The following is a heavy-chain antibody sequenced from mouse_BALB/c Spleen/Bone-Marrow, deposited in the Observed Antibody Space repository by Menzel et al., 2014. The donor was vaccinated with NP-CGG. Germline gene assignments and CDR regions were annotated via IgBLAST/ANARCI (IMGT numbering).Heavy chain of an antibody. CDR1: GFDFSRYW. V-gene: IGHV4-1*02. D-gene: IGHD1-1*01. CDR2: INPESSTI. Sequence: VQLKESGGGLVQPGGSLKLSCAASGFDFSRYWMSWVRQAPGRGLEWIGEINPESSTINYTPSLKDKFTISSDNAKNTLFLQMTKVRSEDTALYYCARLNYYGNLFVWGAGTTVTVSS. CDR3: ARLNYYGNLFV. J-gene: IGHJ1*01.